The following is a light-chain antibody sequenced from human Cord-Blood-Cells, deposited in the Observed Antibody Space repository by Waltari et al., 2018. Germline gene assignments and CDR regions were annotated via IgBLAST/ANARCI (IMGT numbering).Light chain of an antibody. CDR3: QSYDSSLSGWV. V-gene: IGLV1-40*01. J-gene: IGLJ3*02. Sequence: QSVLTQPPSVSGAPGQRVTISCTWSSSNIGAGYDVHWYQQLPGTAPKPPIYGNSNRPSGVPDRFSGSKSGTSASLAITGLQAEDEADYYCQSYDSSLSGWVFGGGTKLTVL. CDR2: GNS. CDR1: SSNIGAGYD.